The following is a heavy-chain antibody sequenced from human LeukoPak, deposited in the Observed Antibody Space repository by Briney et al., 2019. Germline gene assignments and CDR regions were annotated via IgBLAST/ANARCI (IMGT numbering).Heavy chain of an antibody. Sequence: GGSLRLSCAAAGLTFSTYSMNWVRQAPGKGLEWVSSISGSSSYKYYADSVKGRFSISRDNAKNSLYLQMNSLRAEDTAVYYCAGMGGGYDFWSGIQGYFDYWGQGTLVTVSS. V-gene: IGHV3-21*06. CDR1: GLTFSTYS. CDR2: ISGSSSYK. J-gene: IGHJ4*02. CDR3: AGMGGGYDFWSGIQGYFDY. D-gene: IGHD3-3*01.